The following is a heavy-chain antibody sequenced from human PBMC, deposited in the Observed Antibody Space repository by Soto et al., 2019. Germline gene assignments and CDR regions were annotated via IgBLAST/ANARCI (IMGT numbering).Heavy chain of an antibody. Sequence: ASVKVSCKASGYTFTSYGISWVRQAPGKGLEWMGGFDPEDGETIYAQKFQGRVTMTEDTSTDTAYMELSSLRSEDTAVYYCATGTSVALAYYYYGMDVWGQGTTVTVSS. V-gene: IGHV1-24*01. D-gene: IGHD6-19*01. CDR1: GYTFTSYG. CDR2: FDPEDGET. CDR3: ATGTSVALAYYYYGMDV. J-gene: IGHJ6*02.